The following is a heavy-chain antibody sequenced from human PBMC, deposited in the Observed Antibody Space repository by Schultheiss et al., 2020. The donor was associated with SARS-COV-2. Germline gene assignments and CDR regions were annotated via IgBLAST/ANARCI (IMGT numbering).Heavy chain of an antibody. CDR2: IGTAGDP. CDR3: AREFLSSSWHEDYFDY. Sequence: GGSLRLSCAASGFTFSSYDMHWVRQATGKGLEWVSAIGTAGDPYYPGSVKGRFTISRDNAKKSLYLQMNSLRAEDTAVYYCAREFLSSSWHEDYFDYWGQGTLVTVSS. J-gene: IGHJ4*02. CDR1: GFTFSSYD. D-gene: IGHD6-13*01. V-gene: IGHV3-13*05.